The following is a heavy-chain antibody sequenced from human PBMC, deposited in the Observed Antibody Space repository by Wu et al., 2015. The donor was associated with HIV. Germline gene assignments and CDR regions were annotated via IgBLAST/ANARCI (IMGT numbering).Heavy chain of an antibody. CDR1: GGNFLSYS. Sequence: QVHLEQSGTEVKRPESSVKVSCKASGGNFLSYSFTWVRQAPGQGLEWMGWISAYNGNTNYAQKLQGRVTMTTDTSTSTAYMELRSLRSDDTAVYYCVRDQQWPTKYYHYYGMDVWGQGTTVTVSS. CDR2: ISAYNGNT. D-gene: IGHD6-19*01. V-gene: IGHV1-18*01. J-gene: IGHJ6*02. CDR3: VRDQQWPTKYYHYYGMDV.